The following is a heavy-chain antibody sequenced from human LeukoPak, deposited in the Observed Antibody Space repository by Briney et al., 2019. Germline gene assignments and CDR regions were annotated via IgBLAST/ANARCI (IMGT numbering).Heavy chain of an antibody. CDR1: GGSISISSYY. D-gene: IGHD2-21*01. V-gene: IGHV4-39*07. CDR2: IYYSGST. J-gene: IGHJ5*02. CDR3: ARKLILWQVLKFNWFDP. Sequence: TSETLSLTCTVSGGSISISSYYWGWIRQPQGKGLEWIGRIYYSGSTYYNPSLKSRVTISVDTSKNQFSLKLSSVTAADTAVYYCARKLILWQVLKFNWFDPWGQGNLVTVSS.